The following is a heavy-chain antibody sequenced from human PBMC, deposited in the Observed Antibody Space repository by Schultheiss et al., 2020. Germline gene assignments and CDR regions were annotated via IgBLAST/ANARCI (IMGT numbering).Heavy chain of an antibody. D-gene: IGHD3-10*01. Sequence: SETLSLTCSVSGGSFGSDGYYWSWLRLHPGKGLEWIGEIYHSGSTNYNPSLKSRVTISVDTSKNQFSLKLSSVTAADTAVYYCAKGETMVRGVSDYWGQGTLVTVSS. CDR3: AKGETMVRGVSDY. V-gene: IGHV4-31*03. CDR1: GGSFGSDGYY. CDR2: IYHSGST. J-gene: IGHJ4*02.